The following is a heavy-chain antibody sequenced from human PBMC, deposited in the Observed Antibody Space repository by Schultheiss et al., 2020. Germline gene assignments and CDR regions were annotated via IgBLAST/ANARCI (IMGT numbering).Heavy chain of an antibody. CDR2: ISSSSSYT. CDR1: GFTFSSYS. Sequence: GGSLRLSCAASGFTFSSYSMNWVRQAPGKGLEWVSSISSSSSYTNYADSVKGRFTISRDNAKNSLYLQMNSLRAEDTAVYYCARAISTLRVPAAYFDYWGQGTLVTVSS. V-gene: IGHV3-21*01. D-gene: IGHD2-2*01. CDR3: ARAISTLRVPAAYFDY. J-gene: IGHJ4*02.